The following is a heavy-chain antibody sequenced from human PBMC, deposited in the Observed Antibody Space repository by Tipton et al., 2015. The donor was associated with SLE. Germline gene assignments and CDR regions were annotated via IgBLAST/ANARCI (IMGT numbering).Heavy chain of an antibody. D-gene: IGHD3/OR15-3a*01. J-gene: IGHJ4*02. V-gene: IGHV5-51*01. CDR3: VRHADFWNVHDF. Sequence: QLVQSGAEVKKPGESLKISCQGSGYTFPTSWIGWVRQMPGKGLEYMGAVYPHDSDARYSPSFEGQVTISADKSISTAYLQWRSLKTSDTAMYYCVRHADFWNVHDFWGQGTLVTVTS. CDR2: VYPHDSDA. CDR1: GYTFPTSW.